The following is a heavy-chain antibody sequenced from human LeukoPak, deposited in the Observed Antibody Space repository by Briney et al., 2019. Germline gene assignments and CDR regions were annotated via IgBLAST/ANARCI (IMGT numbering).Heavy chain of an antibody. V-gene: IGHV3-33*01. D-gene: IGHD1-26*01. CDR2: VWYGGSKK. J-gene: IGHJ5*01. CDR3: AAVYSFGWFDY. CDR1: GFDFSSYG. Sequence: GGSLRLSCVASGFDFSSYGMHWVRQAPGKGLEWVAVVWYGGSKKYYADSVNGRFTISRDDSKNTLYLQMDDLRADDTAIYYCAAVYSFGWFDYWGQGTPVTVSS.